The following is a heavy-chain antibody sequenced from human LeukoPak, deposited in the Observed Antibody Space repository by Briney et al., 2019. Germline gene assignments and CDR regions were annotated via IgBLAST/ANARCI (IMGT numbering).Heavy chain of an antibody. Sequence: ASQTLSLTCTVSGGSISSGGYYWSWIRQHPGKGLEWIGYIYYSGSTYYNPSLKSRVTISVDTSKNQFSLKLSSVTDADTAVYYCARVQPVQVFFDYWGQGTLVTVSS. CDR3: ARVQPVQVFFDY. J-gene: IGHJ4*02. V-gene: IGHV4-31*03. CDR2: IYYSGST. CDR1: GGSISSGGYY. D-gene: IGHD1-1*01.